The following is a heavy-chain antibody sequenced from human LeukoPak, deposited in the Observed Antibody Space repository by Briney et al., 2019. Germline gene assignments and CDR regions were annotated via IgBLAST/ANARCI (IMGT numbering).Heavy chain of an antibody. CDR1: GGSISSGSYY. D-gene: IGHD3-22*01. V-gene: IGHV4-61*02. J-gene: IGHJ6*03. Sequence: SQTLSLTXTVSGGSISSGSYYWSWIRQPAGKGLKWIGRIYTSGSTNYNPSLKSRVTISVDTSKNQFSLKLSSVTAADTAVYYCASAYYYDSSGYYPHRAQYYYYYYMDVWGKGTTVTVSS. CDR2: IYTSGST. CDR3: ASAYYYDSSGYYPHRAQYYYYYYMDV.